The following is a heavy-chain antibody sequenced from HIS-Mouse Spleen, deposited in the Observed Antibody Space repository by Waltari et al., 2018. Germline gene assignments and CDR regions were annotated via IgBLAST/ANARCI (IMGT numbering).Heavy chain of an antibody. J-gene: IGHJ2*01. Sequence: QLQLQESGPGLVKPSETLSLTCTVSGCSLSSISYYWGWIRQPPGKGLAWIGSIYYSGSTYYNPSLKSRVTISVDTSKNQFSLKLSSVTAADTAVYYCAREIPYSSSWYDWYFDLWGRGTLVTVSS. V-gene: IGHV4-39*07. CDR2: IYYSGST. CDR3: AREIPYSSSWYDWYFDL. CDR1: GCSLSSISYY. D-gene: IGHD6-13*01.